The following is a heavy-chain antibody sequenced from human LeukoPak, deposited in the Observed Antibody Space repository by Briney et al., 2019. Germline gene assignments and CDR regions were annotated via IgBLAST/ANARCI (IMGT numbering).Heavy chain of an antibody. CDR1: GGSVSSGSYY. CDR3: ARGAYRTYYDFWSGTQNWFDP. Sequence: PSETLSLTCTVSGGSVSSGSYYWSWIRQPPGKGLEWIGYIYYSGSTNYNPSLKSRVTISVDMSKNQFSLKLSSVTAADTAVYYCARGAYRTYYDFWSGTQNWFDPWGQGTLVTVSS. D-gene: IGHD3-3*01. V-gene: IGHV4-61*01. J-gene: IGHJ5*02. CDR2: IYYSGST.